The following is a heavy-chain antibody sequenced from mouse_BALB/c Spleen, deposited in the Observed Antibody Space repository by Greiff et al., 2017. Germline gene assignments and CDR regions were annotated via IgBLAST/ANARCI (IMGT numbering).Heavy chain of an antibody. CDR1: GFAFSSYD. J-gene: IGHJ1*01. CDR3: ARQRGYEGYFDV. CDR2: ISSGGGST. Sequence: EVMLVESGGGLVKPGGSLKLSCAASGFAFSSYDMSWVRQTPEKRLEWVAYISSGGGSTYYPDTVKGRFTISRDNAKNTLYLQMSSLKSEDTAMYYCARQRGYEGYFDVWGAGTTVTVSS. D-gene: IGHD2-2*01. V-gene: IGHV5-12-1*01.